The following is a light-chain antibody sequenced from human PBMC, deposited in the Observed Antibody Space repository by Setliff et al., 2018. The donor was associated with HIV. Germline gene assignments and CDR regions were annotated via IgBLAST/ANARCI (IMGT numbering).Light chain of an antibody. Sequence: QSVLTQPASVSGSPGQSITISCTGTSSDVGGYTYVSWYQQYPGKAPKLIIYDVSNRPSGVSNRFSGSKSGNTASLTISGLQAEDEADYYCSTYTTFSTVFGGGTKVTVL. V-gene: IGLV2-14*01. CDR2: DVS. J-gene: IGLJ2*01. CDR3: STYTTFSTV. CDR1: SSDVGGYTY.